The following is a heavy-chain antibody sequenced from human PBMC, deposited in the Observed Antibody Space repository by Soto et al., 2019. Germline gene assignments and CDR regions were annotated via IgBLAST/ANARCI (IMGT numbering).Heavy chain of an antibody. CDR2: ISYDGSNK. Sequence: GMSLRLSCDASGFTFISYAMHWVRQAPGKGLEWVAVISYDGSNKYYADSVKGRFTISRDNSKNTLYLQMNSLRAEDTAVYYCARDQGTYYDFWSGYYPAYWGQGTLVTASS. V-gene: IGHV3-30-3*01. CDR1: GFTFISYA. J-gene: IGHJ4*02. CDR3: ARDQGTYYDFWSGYYPAY. D-gene: IGHD3-3*01.